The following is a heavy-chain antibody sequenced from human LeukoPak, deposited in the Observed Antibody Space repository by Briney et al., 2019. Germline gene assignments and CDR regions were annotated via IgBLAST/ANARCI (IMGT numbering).Heavy chain of an antibody. CDR2: IYYSGST. V-gene: IGHV4-59*01. D-gene: IGHD6-13*01. CDR1: GGSISSYY. CDR3: ARHTAQKLVRSGYYYYMDV. J-gene: IGHJ6*03. Sequence: SETLSLPCTVSGGSISSYYWSWIRQPPGKGLEWIGYIYYSGSTNYNPSLKSRVTISVDTSKNQFSLKLSSVTAADTAMYYCARHTAQKLVRSGYYYYMDVWGKGTTVTVSS.